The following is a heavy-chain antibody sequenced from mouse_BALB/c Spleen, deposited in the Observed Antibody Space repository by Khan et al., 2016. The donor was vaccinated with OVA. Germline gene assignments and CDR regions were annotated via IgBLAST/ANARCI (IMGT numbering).Heavy chain of an antibody. CDR1: GFSLTDDG. Sequence: QVQLKESGPGLVAPSQSLSITCTVSGFSLTDDGVSWIRQPPGKGLEWLGVIWGGGSTYYNSGLKSRLSISKDNSRSQVFLKKNSLQTDDTAMYYCAKQIWSPYYGMDYWGQGPSVTVSS. J-gene: IGHJ4*01. D-gene: IGHD1-1*02. CDR2: IWGGGST. CDR3: AKQIWSPYYGMDY. V-gene: IGHV2-6-5*01.